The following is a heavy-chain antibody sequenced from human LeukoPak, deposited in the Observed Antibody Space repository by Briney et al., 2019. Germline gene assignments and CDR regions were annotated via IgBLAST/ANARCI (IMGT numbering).Heavy chain of an antibody. V-gene: IGHV3-30*18. CDR2: ISYDGSNK. J-gene: IGHJ4*02. Sequence: PGRSLRLSCAASGFTFSSYGMHWVRQAPGKGLEWVAVISYDGSNKYYADSVKGRFTISRDNSKNTLYLQMNSLRAEDTAVYYCAKERWSGFDYWGQGTLVTVSS. D-gene: IGHD3-3*01. CDR1: GFTFSSYG. CDR3: AKERWSGFDY.